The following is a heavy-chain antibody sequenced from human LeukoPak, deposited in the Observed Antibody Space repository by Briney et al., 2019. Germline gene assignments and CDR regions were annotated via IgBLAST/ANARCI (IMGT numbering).Heavy chain of an antibody. CDR3: ARGGIMATTLGYLDY. Sequence: GASVKASCKASGYTFTGHYMHWVRQAPGQGLEWMGWINPNSGGTKYAQKFQGRVTMTRDTSISTVYMELSRLRSDDTAVYYCARGGIMATTLGYLDYWGQGTLVTVSS. D-gene: IGHD5-24*01. CDR1: GYTFTGHY. V-gene: IGHV1-2*02. CDR2: INPNSGGT. J-gene: IGHJ4*02.